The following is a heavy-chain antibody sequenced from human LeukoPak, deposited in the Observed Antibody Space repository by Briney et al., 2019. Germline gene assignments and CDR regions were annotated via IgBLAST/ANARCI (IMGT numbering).Heavy chain of an antibody. CDR1: GFTSSSYW. V-gene: IGHV3-74*01. CDR2: INSDGSST. CDR3: ARGSVAGTGYFDY. D-gene: IGHD6-19*01. Sequence: GGSLRLSCAASGFTSSSYWMHWVRQAPGKGLVWVSRINSDGSSTSYADSVKGRFTISRDNAKNTLYLQMNSLRAEDTAVYYCARGSVAGTGYFDYWGQGTLVTVSS. J-gene: IGHJ4*02.